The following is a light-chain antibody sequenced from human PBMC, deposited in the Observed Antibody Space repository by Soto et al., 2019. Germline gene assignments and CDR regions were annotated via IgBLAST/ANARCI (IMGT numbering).Light chain of an antibody. Sequence: QSALTQPASVSGSPGQSITISCTGSSSDVGGYNLVSWYQQHPGKAPKCMIYEGTKRPSGVSNRFSGSKSGYRASLTISGLQVEDEADYYCCSYAGSSILVFGGGTKLTVL. J-gene: IGLJ3*02. CDR1: SSDVGGYNL. CDR2: EGT. V-gene: IGLV2-23*01. CDR3: CSYAGSSILV.